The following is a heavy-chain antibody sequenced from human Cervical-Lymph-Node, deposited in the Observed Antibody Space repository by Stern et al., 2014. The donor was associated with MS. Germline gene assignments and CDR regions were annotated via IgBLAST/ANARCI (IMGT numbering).Heavy chain of an antibody. J-gene: IGHJ4*02. Sequence: QMQLVQYGAEVKEPGASVKISCKASGDTFTNAHMHWVRQAPGQGLERMGVINPSDGGTLYAQKFQGRVTTTRDTSTNTVYMELSSLRSEDTAVYYCVRDLVKMTGYGHWGQGTLVTVSS. D-gene: IGHD1-14*01. CDR3: VRDLVKMTGYGH. CDR1: GDTFTNAH. V-gene: IGHV1-46*01. CDR2: INPSDGGT.